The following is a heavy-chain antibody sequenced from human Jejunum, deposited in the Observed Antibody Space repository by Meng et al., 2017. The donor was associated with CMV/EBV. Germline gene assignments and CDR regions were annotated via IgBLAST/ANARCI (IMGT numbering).Heavy chain of an antibody. V-gene: IGHV4-59*01. J-gene: IGHJ4*02. CDR1: GGSISGYY. CDR2: VYYSGSA. D-gene: IGHD1-1*01. CDR3: ARGIGHASNNSHDY. Sequence: SGGSISGYYGSWIRQPPGKGLEWMGYVYYSGSATYSPSLRSRITISVDTSKNQVSLNLRSVTAADTAMYFCARGIGHASNNSHDYWGQGTLVTVSS.